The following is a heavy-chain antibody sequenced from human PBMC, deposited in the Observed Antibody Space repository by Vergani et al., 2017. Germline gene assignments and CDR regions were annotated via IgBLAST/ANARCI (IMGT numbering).Heavy chain of an antibody. D-gene: IGHD5-18*01. CDR1: GGSISSSSYY. Sequence: QLQLQESGPGLVKPSETLSLTCTVSGGSISSSSYYWGWIRQPPGKGLEWIGSIYYSGSTYYNPSLKSRVTISVDTSKNQFSLKLSSVTAADTAVYSSARGVARLDTAMARVSYYFDYWGQGTLVTVSS. J-gene: IGHJ4*02. V-gene: IGHV4-39*07. CDR2: IYYSGST. CDR3: ARGVARLDTAMARVSYYFDY.